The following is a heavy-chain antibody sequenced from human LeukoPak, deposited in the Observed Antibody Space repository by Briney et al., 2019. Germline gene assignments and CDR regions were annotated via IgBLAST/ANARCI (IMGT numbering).Heavy chain of an antibody. Sequence: PGGFLRLSCAASGFTFSSYWMHWVRQAPGKGLVWVSRINSDGSSTFYAVSGKGRFTISRDNAENTMYLQMNSLRDDDTAVYYCARAGEVRGVIIRAIEYWGQGTLVTVSS. CDR1: GFTFSSYW. D-gene: IGHD3-10*01. V-gene: IGHV3-74*01. J-gene: IGHJ4*02. CDR2: INSDGSST. CDR3: ARAGEVRGVIIRAIEY.